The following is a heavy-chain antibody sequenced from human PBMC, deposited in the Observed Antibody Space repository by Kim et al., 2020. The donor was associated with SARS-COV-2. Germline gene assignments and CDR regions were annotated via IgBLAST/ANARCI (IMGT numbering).Heavy chain of an antibody. V-gene: IGHV4-34*01. J-gene: IGHJ6*02. CDR2: INHSGGT. CDR3: ARGRAGVVPAPVLGLGPYYEHYAMHV. CDR1: GGSFSDYH. Sequence: SETLSLTCAVYGGSFSDYHWSWIRQPPGKGMEWIGEINHSGGTNLSPSLKSRLTITVATPKSKFPLRLKSLTATDTAVYYCARGRAGVVPAPVLGLGPYYEHYAMHVGGRGTPVAVSS. D-gene: IGHD2-2*02.